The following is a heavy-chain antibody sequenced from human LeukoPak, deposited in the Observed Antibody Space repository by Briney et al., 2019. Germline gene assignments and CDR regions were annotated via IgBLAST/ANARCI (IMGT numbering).Heavy chain of an antibody. D-gene: IGHD3-10*01. Sequence: AASVKVSCKASGYTFTSYGISWVRQAPGQGLEWMGWISAYNGNTNYAQKLQGRVTMTTDTSTSTAYMELRSLRSDDTAVYYCARDLPVGGKLWFGYWGQGTLVTVSS. V-gene: IGHV1-18*04. CDR3: ARDLPVGGKLWFGY. CDR1: GYTFTSYG. CDR2: ISAYNGNT. J-gene: IGHJ4*02.